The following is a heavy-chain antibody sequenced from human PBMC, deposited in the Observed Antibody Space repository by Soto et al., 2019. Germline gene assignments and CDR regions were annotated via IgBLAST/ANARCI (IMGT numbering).Heavy chain of an antibody. V-gene: IGHV4-34*01. CDR1: GGSFSDDASSSDWY. D-gene: IGHD6-19*01. Sequence: TLSLTCAVYGGSFSDDASSSDWYWNWIRQSPGKGLEWIGEIDRSGRTKYNPSLKSRVSISVDTSKNQFSLKLSSVTAADTAVYYCGRQGTVAGTEDKNWFDPWGQGTLVTVSS. CDR3: GRQGTVAGTEDKNWFDP. J-gene: IGHJ5*02. CDR2: IDRSGRT.